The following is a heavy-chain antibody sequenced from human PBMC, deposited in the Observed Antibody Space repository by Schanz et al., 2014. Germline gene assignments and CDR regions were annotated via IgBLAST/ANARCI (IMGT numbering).Heavy chain of an antibody. V-gene: IGHV1-69*02. J-gene: IGHJ4*02. CDR2: VIPILGVT. D-gene: IGHD3-10*01. CDR3: ARGSPENMIRGELDY. Sequence: QVQLVQSGADVKKPGSSVRVSCKASGVTFSRLTFSWVRQAPGQGLEWMGRVIPILGVTHYAQKFQGRVTITADKATTTAYMELNSLNSDDTAVYYCARGSPENMIRGELDYWGQGTLVTVSS. CDR1: GVTFSRLT.